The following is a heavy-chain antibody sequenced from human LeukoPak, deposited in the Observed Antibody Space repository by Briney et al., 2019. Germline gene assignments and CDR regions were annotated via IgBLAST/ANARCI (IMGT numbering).Heavy chain of an antibody. CDR2: ISGSGGST. J-gene: IGHJ4*02. CDR3: AKDGIAAAGTDY. Sequence: HPGGSLRLSCAASGFTFSSYAMSWVRQAPGKGLEWVSAISGSGGSTYYADSVKGRFTISRDSSKNTLYLQMNSLRAEDTAVYYCAKDGIAAAGTDYWGQGTLVTVSS. D-gene: IGHD6-13*01. CDR1: GFTFSSYA. V-gene: IGHV3-23*01.